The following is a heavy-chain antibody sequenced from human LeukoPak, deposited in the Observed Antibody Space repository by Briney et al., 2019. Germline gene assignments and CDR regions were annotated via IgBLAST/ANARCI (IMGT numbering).Heavy chain of an antibody. CDR3: ARFRGYSYGPKRPFDI. J-gene: IGHJ3*02. CDR2: INHSGST. V-gene: IGHV4-34*01. CDR1: GGSYSGYY. D-gene: IGHD5-18*01. Sequence: PSETLSLTCAVYGGSYSGYYWSWIRQPPGKGLEWIGEINHSGSTNYNPSLKSRVTISVDTSKNQFSLKLSSVTAADTAVYYCARFRGYSYGPKRPFDIWGQGTMVTVSS.